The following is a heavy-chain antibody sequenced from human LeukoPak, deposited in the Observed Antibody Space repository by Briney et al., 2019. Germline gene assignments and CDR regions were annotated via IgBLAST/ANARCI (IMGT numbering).Heavy chain of an antibody. CDR1: GYTFTSYG. Sequence: GASVKVSCKASGYTFTSYGISWVRQAPGQGLEWMGWISAYNGNTNYAQKLQGRVTVTTDTSTSTAYMELRSLRSDDTAVYYCARVTITFGGVIAPFDYWGQGTLVTVSS. J-gene: IGHJ4*02. V-gene: IGHV1-18*01. CDR2: ISAYNGNT. D-gene: IGHD3-16*02. CDR3: ARVTITFGGVIAPFDY.